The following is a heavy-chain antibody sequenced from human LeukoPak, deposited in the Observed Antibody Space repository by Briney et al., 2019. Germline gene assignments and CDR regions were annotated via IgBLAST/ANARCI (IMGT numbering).Heavy chain of an antibody. V-gene: IGHV4-38-2*02. CDR3: ARDPWFYYDSGGYFQT. CDR2: IYHSGST. J-gene: IGHJ4*02. D-gene: IGHD3-22*01. Sequence: SETLSLTCTVSGYSISSGYYWGWIRQPPGKGLEWIGSIYHSGSTYYNPSLKSRVTISVDKSKNQFSLKLSSVTAADTAVYYCARDPWFYYDSGGYFQTWGQGTLVTVSS. CDR1: GYSISSGYY.